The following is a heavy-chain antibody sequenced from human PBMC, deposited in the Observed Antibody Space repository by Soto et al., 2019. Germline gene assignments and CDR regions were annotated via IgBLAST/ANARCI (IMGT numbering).Heavy chain of an antibody. CDR1: GFTFSSYA. CDR3: AKGVPGIAVAGTGYFQH. CDR2: ISGSGDST. D-gene: IGHD6-19*01. Sequence: EVQLLESGGGLVQPGGSLRLSCAASGFTFSSYAMSWVRQAPGKGLEWVSGISGSGDSTYYADSVKGRFTISRDNSKNTLELQMSSLRAEDTAVYYCAKGVPGIAVAGTGYFQHWGQGTLVTVSS. V-gene: IGHV3-23*01. J-gene: IGHJ1*01.